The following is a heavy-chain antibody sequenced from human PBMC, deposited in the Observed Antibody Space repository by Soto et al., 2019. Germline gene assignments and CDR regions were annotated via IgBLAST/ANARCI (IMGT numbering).Heavy chain of an antibody. Sequence: GGSLRLSCAASGFTFSSYAMSWVRQAPGKGLEWVSAISGRGDNTYYADPVKGRFTISRDNSKNTLYLQMNSLRAEDTAVYYCAISRYSSSWYYFDYWGQGTLVTVSS. CDR2: ISGRGDNT. CDR3: AISRYSSSWYYFDY. J-gene: IGHJ4*02. V-gene: IGHV3-23*01. D-gene: IGHD6-13*01. CDR1: GFTFSSYA.